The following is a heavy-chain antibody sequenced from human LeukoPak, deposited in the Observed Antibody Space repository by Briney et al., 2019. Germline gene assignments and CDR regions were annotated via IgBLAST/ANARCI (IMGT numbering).Heavy chain of an antibody. CDR2: INHSGST. CDR1: GGSFSGYY. D-gene: IGHD6-19*01. V-gene: IGHV4-34*01. CDR3: AREVFPSLGYSSGWSRYNWFDP. J-gene: IGHJ5*02. Sequence: SETLSLTCAVYGGSFSGYYWSWNRQPPGKGLEWIGEINHSGSTNYNPSLKSRVTISVDTSKNQFSLKLSSVTAADTAVYYCAREVFPSLGYSSGWSRYNWFDPWGQGTLVTVSS.